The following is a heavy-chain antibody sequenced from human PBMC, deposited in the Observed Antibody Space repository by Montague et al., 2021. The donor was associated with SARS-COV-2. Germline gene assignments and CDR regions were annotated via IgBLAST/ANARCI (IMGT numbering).Heavy chain of an antibody. Sequence: CAISGDSDGVLEPSRKSNKHSPYIQPRQFLISDFLFKRKNDYAESLKSRITIDPDTSKHQFSLHLNSVTPEDTAVYYCARIPVGSKDYFDFWGQGTLVTVSS. J-gene: IGHJ4*02. V-gene: IGHV6-1*01. CDR1: GDSDGVLEPS. CDR2: SDFLFKRKN. CDR3: ARIPVGSKDYFDF. D-gene: IGHD2-2*01.